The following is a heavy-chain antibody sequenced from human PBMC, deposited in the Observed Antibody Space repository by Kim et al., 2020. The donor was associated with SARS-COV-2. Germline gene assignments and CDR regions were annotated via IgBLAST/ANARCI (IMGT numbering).Heavy chain of an antibody. V-gene: IGHV4-34*01. CDR2: INHSGST. D-gene: IGHD6-13*01. J-gene: IGHJ4*02. CDR3: ARGRRQQLVRDGQPNDY. CDR1: GGSFSGYY. Sequence: SETLSLTCAVYGGSFSGYYCSWIRQPPGKGLEWIGEINHSGSTNYNPSLKSRVTMSVDTSKNQFSLKLSSGTAADTAVYYCARGRRQQLVRDGQPNDYWGQGTLVTVSS.